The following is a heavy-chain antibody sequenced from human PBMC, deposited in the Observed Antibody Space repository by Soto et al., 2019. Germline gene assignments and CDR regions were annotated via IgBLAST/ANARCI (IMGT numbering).Heavy chain of an antibody. CDR1: GFTFSSYA. V-gene: IGHV3-23*01. J-gene: IGHJ4*02. D-gene: IGHD3-16*01. CDR3: AKLGAYKKSTLESG. CDR2: ISGSGGST. Sequence: EVQLLESGGGLVQPGGSLRLSCAASGFTFSSYAMSWVRQAPGKGLEWVSAISGSGGSTYYADSVKGRFTISRDNSKNTLYLQMNSRRAEDTAVYYGAKLGAYKKSTLESGWGQGTLVTVSS.